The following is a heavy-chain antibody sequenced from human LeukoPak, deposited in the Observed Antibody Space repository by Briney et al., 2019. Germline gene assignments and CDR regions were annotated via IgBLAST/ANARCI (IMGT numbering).Heavy chain of an antibody. CDR1: GGSISSSSYY. D-gene: IGHD6-6*01. J-gene: IGHJ6*03. CDR3: ARRRIAARPYYMDV. V-gene: IGHV4-39*01. CDR2: IYYSGTT. Sequence: PSETLSLTCTVSGGSISSSSYYWGWIRQPPGKGLEWIGSIYYSGTTYYTPSLKSRVTMSVDTSKNQFSLKLSSVTAADTAVYYCARRRIAARPYYMDVWGKGTTVTVSS.